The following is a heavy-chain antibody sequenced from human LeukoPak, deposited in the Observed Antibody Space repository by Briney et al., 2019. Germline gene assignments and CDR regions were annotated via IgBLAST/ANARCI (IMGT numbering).Heavy chain of an antibody. J-gene: IGHJ4*02. CDR1: GFTFSSDA. CDR3: AKVISSYSSFDSY. CDR2: ISNGGDHK. Sequence: PGGSLRLSCAASGFTFSSDALSWVRQAPGKGLEWVSSISNGGDHKFYADSVRGRFTISRDNSKNTLYLQMDSLRAEDTAVYYCAKVISSYSSFDSYWGQGTLVTVSS. D-gene: IGHD5-12*01. V-gene: IGHV3-23*01.